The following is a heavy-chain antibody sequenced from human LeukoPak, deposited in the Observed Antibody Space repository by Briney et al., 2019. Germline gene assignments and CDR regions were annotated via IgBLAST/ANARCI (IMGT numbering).Heavy chain of an antibody. V-gene: IGHV3-66*01. Sequence: PGGSLRLSCAASEFTVSSNYMNWVRQAPGKGLEWVSFIYSGGSTYYADSVRGRFTISRDSSKNTLYLQMNSLRAEDTAVYFCATFTPLRAFDFWGQGTLVIVSS. D-gene: IGHD3-16*01. CDR1: EFTVSSNY. CDR3: ATFTPLRAFDF. CDR2: IYSGGST. J-gene: IGHJ4*02.